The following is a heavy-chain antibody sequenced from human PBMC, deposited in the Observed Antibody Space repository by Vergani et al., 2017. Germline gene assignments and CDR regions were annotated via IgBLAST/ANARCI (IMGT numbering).Heavy chain of an antibody. V-gene: IGHV3-30*03. CDR3: ARPGGAGFWSGYYTSSGGMDV. CDR2: ISYDGNNQ. J-gene: IGHJ6*03. Sequence: QVHLVESGGGVVQPGRSLRLSCAASGFTFSNFGMHWVRQAPGKGLEWVALISYDGNNQYYADSVKGRFTISRDNAKNSLYLQMNSLRAEDTAVYYCARPGGAGFWSGYYTSSGGMDVWGKGP. CDR1: GFTFSNFG. D-gene: IGHD3-3*01.